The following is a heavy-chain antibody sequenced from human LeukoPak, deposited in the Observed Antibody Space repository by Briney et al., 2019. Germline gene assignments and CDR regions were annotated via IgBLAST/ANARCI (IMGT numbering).Heavy chain of an antibody. CDR2: IYYSGST. J-gene: IGHJ4*02. Sequence: PSETLSLTCAVSGGSISSSNWWSWVRQPPGKGLEWIGSIYYSGSTYYNPSPKSRVTISVDTSKNQFSLKLSSVTAADTAVYYCARDQGRGGMVDYWGQGTLVTVSS. V-gene: IGHV4-4*02. D-gene: IGHD4/OR15-4a*01. CDR1: GGSISSSNW. CDR3: ARDQGRGGMVDY.